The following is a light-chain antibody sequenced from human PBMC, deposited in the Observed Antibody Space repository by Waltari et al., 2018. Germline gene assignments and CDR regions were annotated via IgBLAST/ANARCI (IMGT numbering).Light chain of an antibody. V-gene: IGKV1-8*01. CDR2: TAY. CDR1: QGISSY. J-gene: IGKJ1*01. Sequence: AIRMTQSPSSLSASTGDRVTITCRASQGISSYLAWYQQKPGKAPKRLVYTAYTLQTGVPSRVSGSGSGTDFTLTISCLQSEDFATYYCQQYYSYPRTFG. CDR3: QQYYSYPRT.